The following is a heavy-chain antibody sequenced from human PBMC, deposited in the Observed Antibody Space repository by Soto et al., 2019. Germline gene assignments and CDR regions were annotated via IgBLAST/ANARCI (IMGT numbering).Heavy chain of an antibody. CDR1: GYTFTSYY. CDR3: ARDPHDYGDRDWYFDL. Sequence: GASVKVSCKASGYTFTSYYMHWVRQAPGQGLEWMGIINPSGGSTSYAQKFQGRVTMTRDTSTSTVYMELSSLRSEDTAVYYCARDPHDYGDRDWYFDLWGRGTLVTVSS. J-gene: IGHJ2*01. D-gene: IGHD4-17*01. V-gene: IGHV1-46*01. CDR2: INPSGGST.